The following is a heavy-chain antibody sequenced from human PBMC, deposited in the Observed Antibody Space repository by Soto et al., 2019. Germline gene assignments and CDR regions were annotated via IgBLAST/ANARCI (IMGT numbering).Heavy chain of an antibody. J-gene: IGHJ4*02. D-gene: IGHD1-26*01. Sequence: QVQLVESGGGVVQPGRSLRLSCAASGFTFSSYAMHWVRQAPGKGLEWVAVISYDESNKYYADSVKGRFTISRDNSKNTLYLQMNSLRAEDTAVYYCARGAVGAVTLGYWGQGTLVTVSS. V-gene: IGHV3-30-3*01. CDR2: ISYDESNK. CDR1: GFTFSSYA. CDR3: ARGAVGAVTLGY.